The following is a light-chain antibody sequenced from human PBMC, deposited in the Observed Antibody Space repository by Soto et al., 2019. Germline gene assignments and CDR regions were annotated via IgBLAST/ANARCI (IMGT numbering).Light chain of an antibody. CDR2: GAS. Sequence: ERVMTQSPATMSVSPGERATLSCRASETVSINLAWFQQKPGQAPRLLIYGASTRATGVPARFSGSGSVTELTLTISSLQTEDFAVYYCQQYNNWPYTFGLGTKLDIK. CDR3: QQYNNWPYT. J-gene: IGKJ2*01. V-gene: IGKV3-15*01. CDR1: ETVSIN.